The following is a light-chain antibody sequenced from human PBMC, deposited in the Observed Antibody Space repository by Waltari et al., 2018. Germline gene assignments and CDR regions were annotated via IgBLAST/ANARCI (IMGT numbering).Light chain of an antibody. CDR2: VAS. V-gene: IGKV3-15*01. J-gene: IGKJ1*01. CDR3: QYRLT. CDR1: QSVSSN. Sequence: EIVMTQSQATLSVSPGERATLSCRASQSVSSNFAWYQQKPGQAPRPLIYVASTRATGIPARFSGSGSGTEFTLTISSLQSEDFAVYYCQYRLTFGQGTKVEIK.